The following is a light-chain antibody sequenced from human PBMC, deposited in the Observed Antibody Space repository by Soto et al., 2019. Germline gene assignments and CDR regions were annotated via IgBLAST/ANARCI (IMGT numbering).Light chain of an antibody. V-gene: IGLV2-14*03. CDR3: SSYTTSNTRQIV. CDR2: DVS. J-gene: IGLJ1*01. Sequence: ALTQPASVSGSPGQSITISCTGTSSDVGGYNYVSWYQHHPGKAPKLIIYDVSNRPSGVSNRFSGSKSGNTASLTISGLQPEDEADYYCSSYTTSNTRQIVFGTGTKVTVL. CDR1: SSDVGGYNY.